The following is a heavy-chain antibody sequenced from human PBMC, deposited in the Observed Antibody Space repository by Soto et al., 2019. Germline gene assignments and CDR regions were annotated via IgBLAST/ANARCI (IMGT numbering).Heavy chain of an antibody. CDR3: ARSGSSVTFDP. CDR1: GGSISSYY. Sequence: TVSGGSISSYYWSWIRQPPGKGLEWIGYIYYSGSTNYNPSLKSRVTISVDTSKNQFSLKLSSVTAADTAVCYCARSGSSVTFDPWGQGTLVTVSS. J-gene: IGHJ5*02. CDR2: IYYSGST. V-gene: IGHV4-59*01. D-gene: IGHD6-6*01.